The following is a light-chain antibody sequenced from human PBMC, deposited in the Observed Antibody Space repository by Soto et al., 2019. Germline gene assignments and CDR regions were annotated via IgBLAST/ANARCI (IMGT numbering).Light chain of an antibody. J-gene: IGKJ4*01. Sequence: DIQLTQSPSFLSASVGDRVTITCRASQGFGSYLAWYLQRPGKAPKLLIYAASTLQSGVPSRFSGSGSGTEFTLTISSLQPDDFATYYYQHLNSYPLTCGGGTKVEIK. CDR1: QGFGSY. CDR2: AAS. CDR3: QHLNSYPLT. V-gene: IGKV1-9*01.